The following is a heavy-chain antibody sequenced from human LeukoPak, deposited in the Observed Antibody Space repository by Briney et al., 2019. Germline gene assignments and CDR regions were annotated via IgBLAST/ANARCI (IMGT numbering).Heavy chain of an antibody. V-gene: IGHV1-69*04. D-gene: IGHD3-3*01. CDR3: ASHTIFGVVXXPXFDP. J-gene: IGHJ5*02. CDR2: IIPILGIA. CDR1: GGTFSSYA. Sequence: SVKVSCKASGGTFSSYAISWVRQAPGQGLEWMGRIIPILGIANYAQKFQGRVTITADKSTSTAYMELSSLRSEDTAVYYCASHTIFGVVXXPXFDPWGQGTLVTVSS.